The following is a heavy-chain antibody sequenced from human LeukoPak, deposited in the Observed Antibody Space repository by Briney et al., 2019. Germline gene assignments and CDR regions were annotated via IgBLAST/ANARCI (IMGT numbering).Heavy chain of an antibody. Sequence: PGGSLRLSCATSGLTFSSYWMSWVRQAPGKGLEWVANIKGDGSQTDYLDSVKGRFTISRDNTKNSVYLQMNSLRAEDTAVYYCARDGSYGGPFDYWGQGTLVTVSS. V-gene: IGHV3-7*01. J-gene: IGHJ4*02. CDR2: IKGDGSQT. D-gene: IGHD3-16*01. CDR1: GLTFSSYW. CDR3: ARDGSYGGPFDY.